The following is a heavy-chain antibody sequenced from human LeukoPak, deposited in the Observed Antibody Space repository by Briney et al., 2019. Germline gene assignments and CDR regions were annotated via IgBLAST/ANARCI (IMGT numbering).Heavy chain of an antibody. D-gene: IGHD3-22*01. V-gene: IGHV3-23*01. CDR1: GFTFSSYA. CDR2: ISGSGGST. Sequence: GGSLRLSCAASGFTFSSYAMCWVRQAPGKGLEWVSAISGSGGSTYYADSVKGRFTISRDNSKSTLYLQMNSLRAEDTAVYYCANLYYYDSSGYQNYWGQGTLVTVSS. J-gene: IGHJ4*02. CDR3: ANLYYYDSSGYQNY.